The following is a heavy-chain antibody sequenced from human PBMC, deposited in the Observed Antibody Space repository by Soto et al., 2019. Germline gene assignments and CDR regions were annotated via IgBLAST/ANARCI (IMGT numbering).Heavy chain of an antibody. CDR2: IDHNGVA. Sequence: LSLTCGVSGDSISSSKWWTWVRQTPGSGLEWIGKIDHNGVANYNPSLEGRVTISKDISKNQISLKVTSVTAADSAVYYCARMNRDYYYYGMDVWGQGATVTVSS. CDR3: ARMNRDYYYYGMDV. CDR1: GDSISSSKW. V-gene: IGHV4-4*02. J-gene: IGHJ6*02.